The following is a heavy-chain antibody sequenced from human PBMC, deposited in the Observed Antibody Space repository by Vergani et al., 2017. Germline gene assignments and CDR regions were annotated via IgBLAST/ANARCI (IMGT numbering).Heavy chain of an antibody. CDR3: ARVRRGYSYGAFDY. CDR2: INHGGST. V-gene: IGHV4-34*01. Sequence: EQRQEWWAGLLEPSETGSLTCAVYGGSFSGYYWSWIRQPPGKGLEWIGEINHGGSTNYNPSLKSRVTISVDTSKNQFSLKLSSVTAADTAVYYWARVRRGYSYGAFDYWGQGTLVTVSS. D-gene: IGHD5-18*01. J-gene: IGHJ4*02. CDR1: GGSFSGYY.